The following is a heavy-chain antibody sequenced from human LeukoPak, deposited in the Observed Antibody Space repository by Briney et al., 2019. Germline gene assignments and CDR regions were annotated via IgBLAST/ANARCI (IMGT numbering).Heavy chain of an antibody. CDR1: GGSFSGYY. V-gene: IGHV4-34*01. D-gene: IGHD2-15*01. J-gene: IGHJ6*03. CDR3: AREEVVVVAATLYYYYYYMDV. Sequence: SETLSLSCAVYGGSFSGYYWSWIRQPPGKGLEWIGEINHSGSTNYNPSLKSRVTISVDTSKNQFSLKLSSVTAADTAVYYCAREEVVVVAATLYYYYYYMDVWGKGTTVTVSS. CDR2: INHSGST.